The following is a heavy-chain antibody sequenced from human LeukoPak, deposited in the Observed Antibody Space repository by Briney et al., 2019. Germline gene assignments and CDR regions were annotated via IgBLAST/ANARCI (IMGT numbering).Heavy chain of an antibody. CDR3: ARGQNDYVWGSYRPLDY. D-gene: IGHD3-16*02. Sequence: NPSETLSLTCTVSGGSISSSSYYWSWIRQPPGKGLEWIGEINHSGSTNYNPSLKSRVTISVDTSKNQFSLKLSSVTAADTAVYYCARGQNDYVWGSYRPLDYWGQGTLVTVSS. J-gene: IGHJ4*02. CDR2: INHSGST. V-gene: IGHV4-39*07. CDR1: GGSISSSSYY.